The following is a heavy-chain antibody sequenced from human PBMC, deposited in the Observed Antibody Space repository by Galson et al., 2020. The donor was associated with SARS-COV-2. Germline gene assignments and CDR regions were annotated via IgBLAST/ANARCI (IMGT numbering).Heavy chain of an antibody. V-gene: IGHV3-74*01. CDR1: GFSFSSYR. D-gene: IGHD2-15*01. CDR3: ARETPASGVNANEI. CDR2: IKSDGSIT. Sequence: GGSLRLSCAASGFSFSSYRMHWVRQAPGKGLVGVSRIKSDGSITDYADSVKGRFSISRDNAKKTLYLQMNSLRADDTAVYYCARETPASGVNANEIWGRGTMVTVSS. J-gene: IGHJ3*02.